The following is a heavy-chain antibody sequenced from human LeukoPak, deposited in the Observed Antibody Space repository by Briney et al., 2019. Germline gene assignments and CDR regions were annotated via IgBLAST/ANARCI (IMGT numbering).Heavy chain of an antibody. CDR3: AGTVGSAPDYYGSGGFAVLDY. J-gene: IGHJ4*02. V-gene: IGHV3-74*01. CDR1: GFTFSSYW. CDR2: INRDGRTT. D-gene: IGHD3-10*01. Sequence: GGSLRLSCAASGFTFSSYWMHWVRHVPGEGLVWVSRINRDGRTTTYADSVKGRFTISRDNAKTTLFLQMNSLRAEDTAVYYCAGTVGSAPDYYGSGGFAVLDYWGQGTLVTVSS.